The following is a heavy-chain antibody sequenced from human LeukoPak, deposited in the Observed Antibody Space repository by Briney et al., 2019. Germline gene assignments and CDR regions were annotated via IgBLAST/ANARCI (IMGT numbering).Heavy chain of an antibody. Sequence: PGGSLRLSCAASGFTFSSYAMHWVRQAPGKGLEWVAVISYDGSNKYYADSVKGRFTISRDNSKNTLYLQMNSLRAEDTAVYYCARWNLDDAFDIWGQGTMVTVSS. CDR2: ISYDGSNK. J-gene: IGHJ3*02. D-gene: IGHD1-1*01. CDR1: GFTFSSYA. CDR3: ARWNLDDAFDI. V-gene: IGHV3-30-3*01.